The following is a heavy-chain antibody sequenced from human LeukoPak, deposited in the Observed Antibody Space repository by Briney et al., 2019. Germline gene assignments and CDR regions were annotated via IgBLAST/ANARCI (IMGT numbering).Heavy chain of an antibody. Sequence: GGSLRLSCAASGFTFSKYSMLWVRQAPGKGLESVSRINTDGTVTTYADSVKGRFTVSRDNADNTMFLQMNSVRDEDTAVYLWATKQWLAPPPDSWGQGAPLTVSS. CDR1: GFTFSKYS. V-gene: IGHV3-74*01. CDR3: ATKQWLAPPPDS. J-gene: IGHJ4*02. CDR2: INTDGTVT. D-gene: IGHD6-19*01.